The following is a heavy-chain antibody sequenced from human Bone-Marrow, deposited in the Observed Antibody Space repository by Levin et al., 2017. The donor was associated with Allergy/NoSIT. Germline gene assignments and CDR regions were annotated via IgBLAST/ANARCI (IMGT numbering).Heavy chain of an antibody. V-gene: IGHV3-7*01. CDR3: GVTPRRDPFDY. Sequence: ASVKVSCAASGFTFSTYWMSWVRQAPGKGLEWVANIKEDGGEKYYVDSVKGRFTISRDNAKNSLYLQMNSLRVEDTAVYYCGVTPRRDPFDYWGQGTLVTVSS. J-gene: IGHJ4*02. CDR1: GFTFSTYW. D-gene: IGHD2-21*02. CDR2: IKEDGGEK.